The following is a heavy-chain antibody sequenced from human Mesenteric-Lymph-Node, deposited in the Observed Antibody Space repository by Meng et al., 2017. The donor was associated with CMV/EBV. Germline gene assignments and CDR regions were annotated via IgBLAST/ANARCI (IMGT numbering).Heavy chain of an antibody. CDR2: ISGSGLSR. V-gene: IGHV3-23*01. CDR1: GFTFTSYA. D-gene: IGHD6-19*01. J-gene: IGHJ4*02. Sequence: SGFTFTSYAMGWVRQAPGKGLQWVSSISGSGLSRHYADSVKGRFTISKDDSKNTLYLQMNSLSAEDTAVYYCAKVAAYSSGWYYFDYWGQGTLVTVSS. CDR3: AKVAAYSSGWYYFDY.